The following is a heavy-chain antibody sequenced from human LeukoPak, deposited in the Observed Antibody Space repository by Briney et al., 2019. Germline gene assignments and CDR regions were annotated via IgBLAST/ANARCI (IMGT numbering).Heavy chain of an antibody. Sequence: PGRSLRLSCAASGFTFSDSYMSWIRQAPGKGLEYLSYISGSGHDIMYADSVRGRFTISRDNARNSLYLQMNSLRAEDTAVYYCTRSARPLDSWGQGTLVTVSS. D-gene: IGHD6-25*01. CDR1: GFTFSDSY. J-gene: IGHJ4*02. CDR3: TRSARPLDS. V-gene: IGHV3-11*01. CDR2: ISGSGHDI.